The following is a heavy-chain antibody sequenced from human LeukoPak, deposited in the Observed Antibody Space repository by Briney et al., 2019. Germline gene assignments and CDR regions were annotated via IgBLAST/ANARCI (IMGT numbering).Heavy chain of an antibody. J-gene: IGHJ4*02. Sequence: SETLSLTCTVSGGSISSSSYSWGWIRQPPGKGLEWIGSIYYSGSTYYNPSLKSRVTISVDTSKNQFSLKLSSVTAADTAIYYCARAVSGRFDYWGQGTLVTVSS. V-gene: IGHV4-39*07. CDR2: IYYSGST. CDR1: GGSISSSSYS. CDR3: ARAVSGRFDY. D-gene: IGHD6-19*01.